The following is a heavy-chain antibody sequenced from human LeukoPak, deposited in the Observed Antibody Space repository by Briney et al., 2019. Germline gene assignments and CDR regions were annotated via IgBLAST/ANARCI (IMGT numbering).Heavy chain of an antibody. CDR3: ARDLNWYSSSSDRFDP. V-gene: IGHV4-4*02. J-gene: IGHJ5*02. D-gene: IGHD6-6*01. Sequence: SETLSLTCAVSGGSISSSNWWSWVRQPPGKGLEWIGEIYHSGSTNYNPSLKSRVTISVDKSKNQFSLKLSSVTAADTAVYYCARDLNWYSSSSDRFDPWGQGTLVTVSS. CDR1: GGSISSSNW. CDR2: IYHSGST.